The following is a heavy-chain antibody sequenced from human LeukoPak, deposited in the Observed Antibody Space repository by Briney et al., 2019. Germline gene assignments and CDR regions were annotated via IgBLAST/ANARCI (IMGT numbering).Heavy chain of an antibody. J-gene: IGHJ4*02. CDR1: GGSLSGYY. V-gene: IGHV4-34*01. Sequence: PSETLSLTCAVYGGSLSGYYWSWIRQPPGKGLEWIGEINHSGSTNYNPSLKSRVTISVDTSKNQFSLKLSSVTAADTAVYYCARTTVTKFDAFDYWGQGTLVTVSS. CDR2: INHSGST. D-gene: IGHD4-17*01. CDR3: ARTTVTKFDAFDY.